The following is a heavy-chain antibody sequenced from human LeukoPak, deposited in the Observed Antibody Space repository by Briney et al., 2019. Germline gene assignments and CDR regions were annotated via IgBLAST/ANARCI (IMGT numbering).Heavy chain of an antibody. J-gene: IGHJ3*02. V-gene: IGHV6-1*01. D-gene: IGHD2-21*02. CDR3: ARATVAVTTYAFDI. CDR2: TYYRSKWYN. Sequence: SQTLSLTCALSGDSVSSNSAAWHWIRQSPSRGLEWLGRTYYRSKWYNDYAVSVKSRITINPDTSKNQFSLQLNSVTPEDTAVYYCARATVAVTTYAFDIWGQGTMVTVSS. CDR1: GDSVSSNSAA.